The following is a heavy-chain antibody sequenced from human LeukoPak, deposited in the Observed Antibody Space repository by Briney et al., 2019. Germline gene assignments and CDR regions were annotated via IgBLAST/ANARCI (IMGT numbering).Heavy chain of an antibody. J-gene: IGHJ6*03. CDR1: GFTLSNAW. Sequence: GGSLRLSCAASGFTLSNAWMNWVRQAPGKGLEWVGLIKSKTNGETRDYAAPVKGRFTISRDDSKNSLYLQMNSLKTEDTAVYYCARDTYFLRGGVYYYYMDVWGKGTTVTVSS. D-gene: IGHD3-9*01. CDR3: ARDTYFLRGGVYYYYMDV. CDR2: IKSKTNGETR. V-gene: IGHV3-15*01.